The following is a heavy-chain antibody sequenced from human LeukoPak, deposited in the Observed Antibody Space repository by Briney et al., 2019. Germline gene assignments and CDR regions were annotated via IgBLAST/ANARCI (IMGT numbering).Heavy chain of an antibody. CDR3: ARWADGELRYFDWLSGPHFDY. V-gene: IGHV3-30*02. D-gene: IGHD3-9*01. CDR1: GFTFSSYG. Sequence: GGSLRLSCAASGFTFSSYGMHWVRQAPGKGLEWVAFIRYDGSNKYYADSVKGRFTISRDNSKNTLYLQMNSLRAEDTAVYYCARWADGELRYFDWLSGPHFDYWGQGTLVTVSS. CDR2: IRYDGSNK. J-gene: IGHJ4*02.